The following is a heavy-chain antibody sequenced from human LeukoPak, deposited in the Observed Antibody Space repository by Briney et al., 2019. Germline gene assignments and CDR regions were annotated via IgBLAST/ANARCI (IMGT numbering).Heavy chain of an antibody. CDR3: AKDLGGSATTV. J-gene: IGHJ4*02. D-gene: IGHD2-2*01. CDR2: ISWSGDRM. V-gene: IGHV3-9*01. Sequence: GRSLRLSCAASGFTFEDHVMLWVRHAPGKGLEWVSSISWSGDRMGYADAVKGRFTISRDNAKNSLFLQMNSLRVEDTALYYCAKDLGGSATTVWGQGTLVTVSS. CDR1: GFTFEDHV.